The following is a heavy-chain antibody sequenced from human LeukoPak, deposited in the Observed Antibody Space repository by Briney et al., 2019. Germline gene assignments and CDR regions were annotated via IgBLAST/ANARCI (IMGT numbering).Heavy chain of an antibody. J-gene: IGHJ4*02. Sequence: ASVKVSCKASGGTFSSYAISWVRQAPGQGLEWMGWINPNSGGTNYAQKFQGWVTMTRDTSISTAYMELSSLRSEDTAVYYCARDLALGYCSSTSCPALDYWGQGTLVTVSS. V-gene: IGHV1-2*04. CDR2: INPNSGGT. CDR3: ARDLALGYCSSTSCPALDY. CDR1: GGTFSSYA. D-gene: IGHD2-2*01.